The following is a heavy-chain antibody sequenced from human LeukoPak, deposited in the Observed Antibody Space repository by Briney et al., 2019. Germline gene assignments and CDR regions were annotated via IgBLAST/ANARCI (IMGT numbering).Heavy chain of an antibody. D-gene: IGHD6-19*01. Sequence: GGSLRLSCAASGFTFSTYAMHWVRQAPGKGLEYVAAVSRKVHYTHYANTVKGRSTISRDNSKNTLYLEMGSLRAEDMAVYYCARPSSIACYAPFFWGQGTRVTVSS. J-gene: IGHJ4*02. CDR1: GFTFSTYA. CDR3: ARPSSIACYAPFF. CDR2: VSRKVHYT. V-gene: IGHV3-64*01.